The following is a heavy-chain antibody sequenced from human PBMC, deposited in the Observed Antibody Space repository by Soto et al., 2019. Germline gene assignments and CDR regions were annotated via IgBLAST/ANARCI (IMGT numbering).Heavy chain of an antibody. V-gene: IGHV3-23*01. J-gene: IGHJ4*02. Sequence: VQLFASGGGSARPGGSLRLSCTASGFTFTSYGMGWVRQAPGKGLQWVSTIRGDGGQTHYTDSVKGRFSISRDNSKNTVYLQMGSLRAEDTAMYFCAREVGLDSDDFFAYWGQGTQVTVSS. D-gene: IGHD3-9*01. CDR2: IRGDGGQT. CDR1: GFTFTSYG. CDR3: AREVGLDSDDFFAY.